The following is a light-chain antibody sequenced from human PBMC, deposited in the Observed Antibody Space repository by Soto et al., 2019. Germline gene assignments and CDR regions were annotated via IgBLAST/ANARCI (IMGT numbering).Light chain of an antibody. CDR3: QSYDSSLRGV. V-gene: IGLV1-40*01. CDR1: SSNIGAGYD. J-gene: IGLJ1*01. Sequence: QSVLTQPPSVSGAPGQRVTISCTGSSSNIGAGYDVHWYQQLPGTAPKLLIYGNSNRPSGVPDRFSGSKSGTSASLAITGLQVEDEADYYCQSYDSSLRGVFGTGTKVTDL. CDR2: GNS.